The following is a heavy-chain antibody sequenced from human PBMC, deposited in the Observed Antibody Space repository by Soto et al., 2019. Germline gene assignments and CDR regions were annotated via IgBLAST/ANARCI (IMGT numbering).Heavy chain of an antibody. D-gene: IGHD6-13*01. CDR2: ISYDGSNK. Sequence: GGSLRLSCAASGFTFSSYAMHWVRQAPGKGLEWVAVISYDGSNKYYVDSVKGRFTISRDNSKNTLYLQMNSLRAEDTAVYYCARDHFSSPFDYWGQGTLVTVSS. CDR1: GFTFSSYA. V-gene: IGHV3-30-3*01. J-gene: IGHJ4*02. CDR3: ARDHFSSPFDY.